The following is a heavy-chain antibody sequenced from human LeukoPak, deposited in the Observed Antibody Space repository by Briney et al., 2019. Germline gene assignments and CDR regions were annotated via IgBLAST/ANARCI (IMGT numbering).Heavy chain of an antibody. CDR1: GFTFSTYS. V-gene: IGHV3-21*01. D-gene: IGHD4-23*01. Sequence: GGSLRLSCAASGFTFSTYSMNWVRQAPGKGLEWVSSISGSTTYIYYADSVKGRFTISRDNAKNSLSLQMNSLRAEDTAVYYCARMYCGGNSGSDYWGQGTLVTVSS. CDR2: ISGSTTYI. CDR3: ARMYCGGNSGSDY. J-gene: IGHJ4*02.